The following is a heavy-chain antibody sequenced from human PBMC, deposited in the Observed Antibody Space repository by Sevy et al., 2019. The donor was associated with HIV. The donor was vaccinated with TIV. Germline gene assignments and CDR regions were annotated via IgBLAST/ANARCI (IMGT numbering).Heavy chain of an antibody. CDR2: ISYDGRNQ. CDR1: GFPFSRHA. J-gene: IGHJ6*02. Sequence: GGSLRLSCGVSGFPFSRHAMHWVRQAPGKGLEWVAVISYDGRNQDYADSVKDRFTISRDNPMNTLHLQMNSLRVEDTALYFCAGEGGPRQIDVWGQGTTVTVSS. CDR3: AGEGGPRQIDV. D-gene: IGHD3-16*01. V-gene: IGHV3-30-3*01.